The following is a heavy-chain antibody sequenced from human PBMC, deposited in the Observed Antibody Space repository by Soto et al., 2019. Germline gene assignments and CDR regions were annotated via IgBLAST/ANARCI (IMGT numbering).Heavy chain of an antibody. CDR2: ISAYNGNT. CDR3: ARDPPQVGYGTDV. CDR1: GYRFNSHG. D-gene: IGHD3-3*01. Sequence: QVQLVQSGPEVKKPGASVKVSCKASGYRFNSHGFAWVRQAPGQGLEWMGWISAYNGNTNYAQKFQDRVTLTTDTSTSTAYMELRSLRSDDTAVYYCARDPPQVGYGTDVWGQGTTVTVSS. J-gene: IGHJ6*02. V-gene: IGHV1-18*01.